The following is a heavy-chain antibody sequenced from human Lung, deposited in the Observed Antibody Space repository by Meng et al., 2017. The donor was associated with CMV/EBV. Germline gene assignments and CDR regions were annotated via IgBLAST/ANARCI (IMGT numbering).Heavy chain of an antibody. CDR2: IYSGGST. V-gene: IGHV3-66*02. Sequence: LSLTCAASGFTVSDNYMSWVRQAPGKGLEWVSVIYSGGSTYYADSAKGRFTISRDNSKNTLYLQMNSLRAEDTAVYYCARDLEWFGSGGYFGMDVWGQGTTVTVSS. CDR1: GFTVSDNY. D-gene: IGHD3-10*01. CDR3: ARDLEWFGSGGYFGMDV. J-gene: IGHJ6*02.